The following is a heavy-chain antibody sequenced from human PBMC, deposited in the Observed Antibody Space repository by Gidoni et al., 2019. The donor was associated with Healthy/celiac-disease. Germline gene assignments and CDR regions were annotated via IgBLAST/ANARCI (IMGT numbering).Heavy chain of an antibody. Sequence: EVQLVESGGGLVQPGGSLRLSCAASGFTDSSNYMSLVRQAPGKGLEWVSVIYSGCSTYYADSVKGRFTISRDNSKNTLYLQMNSLRAEDTAVYYCARESTYYYDSSGYFYFDYWGQGTLVTVSS. D-gene: IGHD3-22*01. CDR1: GFTDSSNY. J-gene: IGHJ4*02. CDR3: ARESTYYYDSSGYFYFDY. V-gene: IGHV3-66*01. CDR2: IYSGCST.